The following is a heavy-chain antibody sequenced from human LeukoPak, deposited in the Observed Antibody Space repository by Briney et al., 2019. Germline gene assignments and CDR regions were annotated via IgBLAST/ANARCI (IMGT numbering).Heavy chain of an antibody. CDR2: IWYDGGNK. Sequence: GGSLRLSCAASGFTFSSYGMHWVRQAPGKGLEWVAVIWYDGGNKYYADSAKGRFTISRDNSKNTLYLQMNSLRAEDTAVYYCARTTYDFWSGYYTDYYYMDVWGKGTTDTVSS. CDR1: GFTFSSYG. D-gene: IGHD3-3*01. CDR3: ARTTYDFWSGYYTDYYYMDV. V-gene: IGHV3-33*01. J-gene: IGHJ6*03.